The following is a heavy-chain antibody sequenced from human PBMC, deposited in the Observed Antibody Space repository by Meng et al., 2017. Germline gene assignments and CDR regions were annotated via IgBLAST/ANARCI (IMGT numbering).Heavy chain of an antibody. CDR3: ARKAGNCISTTCYSLDY. Sequence: SVKVSCKASGGTSSSVITWVRQAPGQGLEWMGGINGVFGTTDYAQKFQGRATITTDESTSTVYMELSRLTSEDTAVYFCARKAGNCISTTCYSLDYWGQGTLVTVSS. D-gene: IGHD2-2*01. CDR2: INGVFGTT. J-gene: IGHJ4*02. V-gene: IGHV1-69*05. CDR1: GGTSSSV.